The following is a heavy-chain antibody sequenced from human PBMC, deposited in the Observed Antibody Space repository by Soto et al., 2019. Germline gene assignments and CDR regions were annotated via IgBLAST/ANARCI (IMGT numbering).Heavy chain of an antibody. CDR2: ISGSGGST. J-gene: IGHJ4*02. CDR3: AKDQGRDTAMDLDY. V-gene: IGHV3-23*01. D-gene: IGHD5-18*01. Sequence: PGGSLRLSCAASGFTFSSYAMSWVRQAPGKGLEWVSAISGSGGSTYYADSVKGRFTISRDNSKNSLYLQMNSLRTEDTALYYCAKDQGRDTAMDLDYWGQGTLVTVSS. CDR1: GFTFSSYA.